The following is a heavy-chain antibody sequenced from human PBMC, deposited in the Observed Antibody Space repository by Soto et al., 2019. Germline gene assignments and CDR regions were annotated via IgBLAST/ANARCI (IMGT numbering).Heavy chain of an antibody. CDR2: IHRGGSV. V-gene: IGHV4-30-4*01. CDR3: ARPSNYAAGRRFDP. Sequence: SETLSLTCAVSGAAINRGDYYWSWIRQPPGKGLEWIGFIHRGGSVHYNPSLRSRVTLSLDTSKNEFSLNLRSLTAADTAIYYSARPSNYAAGRRFDPWGQGTLVTVSS. J-gene: IGHJ5*02. CDR1: GAAINRGDYY. D-gene: IGHD3-16*01.